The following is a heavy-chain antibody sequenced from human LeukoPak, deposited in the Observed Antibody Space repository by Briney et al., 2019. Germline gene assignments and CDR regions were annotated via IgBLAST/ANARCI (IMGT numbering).Heavy chain of an antibody. Sequence: PGGSLRLSCVASEFDFFSYGMQWVRQAPGKGLVWVSRIFTDGSTTSYADSVKGRFTISRDNAKNTLYLEMESLRVEDTAVYYCARELPREVTLDYWGQGTLVTVSP. D-gene: IGHD2-21*02. CDR2: IFTDGSTT. CDR1: EFDFFSYG. CDR3: ARELPREVTLDY. V-gene: IGHV3-74*01. J-gene: IGHJ4*01.